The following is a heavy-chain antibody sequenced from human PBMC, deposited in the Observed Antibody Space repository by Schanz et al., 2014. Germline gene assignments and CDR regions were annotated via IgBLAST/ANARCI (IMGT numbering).Heavy chain of an antibody. J-gene: IGHJ6*02. D-gene: IGHD5-12*01. V-gene: IGHV1-69*08. CDR1: GGTFSSYT. CDR3: ARDLTVDTGYVVHYYYYGMDV. CDR2: IIPVLNIA. Sequence: QLQLVQSGAEVKKPGSSVKVSCKLSGGTFSSYTISWMRQAPGQGLEWMGKIIPVLNIATYAQRFQGRVSITADTSTNTAYMELTSLRSEDTAVDFCARDLTVDTGYVVHYYYYGMDVWGQGTTVTVSS.